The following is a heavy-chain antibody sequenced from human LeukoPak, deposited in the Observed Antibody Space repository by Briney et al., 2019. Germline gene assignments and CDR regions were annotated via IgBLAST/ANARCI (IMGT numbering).Heavy chain of an antibody. CDR1: GFTFTSYA. CDR2: ISSGRSSI. J-gene: IGHJ4*02. V-gene: IGHV3-48*03. CDR3: ARGGIAARFAY. Sequence: PGGCLRLSSAASGFTFTSYAIKCVRQAPGKGLAWVSYISSGRSSIFYADSVKGRFTISRDNSKNSLYLQMNSLRVEDTAVYYCARGGIAARFAYWGQGTLVTVSS. D-gene: IGHD6-6*01.